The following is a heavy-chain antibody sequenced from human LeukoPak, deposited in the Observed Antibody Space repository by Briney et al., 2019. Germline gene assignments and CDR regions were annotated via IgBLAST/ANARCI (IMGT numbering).Heavy chain of an antibody. CDR3: ARDGGIIRFGGQDV. CDR2: ISSSSSTI. J-gene: IGHJ6*02. V-gene: IGHV3-48*01. CDR1: GFTFSSYS. Sequence: GGSLRLSCAASGFTFSSYSMTWVRQAPGKGLEWVSYISSSSSTIYYADSVKGRFTISRDNAKNSLYLQMNSLRAEDTAVYYCARDGGIIRFGGQDVWGQGTTVIVS. D-gene: IGHD3-16*01.